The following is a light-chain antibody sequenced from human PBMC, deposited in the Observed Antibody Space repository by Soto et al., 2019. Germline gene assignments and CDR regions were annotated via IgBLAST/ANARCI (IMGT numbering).Light chain of an antibody. CDR1: QSVSSSY. CDR2: GAS. J-gene: IGKJ1*01. CDR3: QQYGSSRT. Sequence: EILLTQSPCTLSLSPGERATLSCRASQSVSSSYLAWYQQKPGHAPRLLIYGASSRATGIPDRLSGSGSGTDFTLTISRLEPEDFAVYYCQQYGSSRTFGQGTKVDIK. V-gene: IGKV3-20*01.